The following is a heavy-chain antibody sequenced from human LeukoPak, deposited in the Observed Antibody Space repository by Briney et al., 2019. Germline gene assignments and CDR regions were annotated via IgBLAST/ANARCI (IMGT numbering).Heavy chain of an antibody. J-gene: IGHJ4*02. V-gene: IGHV4-39*01. Sequence: SETLSLTCTVSGGSVSTSSYYWGWIRQPPGRGLEWIGSIYYSGNTYYNPSLKSRVTISVDTSKNQFSLKLSSVTAVDTAVYYCARNQRDYLFDYWGQGTLVTVSS. CDR1: GGSVSTSSYY. CDR2: IYYSGNT. CDR3: ARNQRDYLFDY. D-gene: IGHD4-17*01.